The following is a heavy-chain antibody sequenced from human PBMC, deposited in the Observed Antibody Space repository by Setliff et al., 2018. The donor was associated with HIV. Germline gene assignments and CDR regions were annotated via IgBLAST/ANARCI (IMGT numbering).Heavy chain of an antibody. D-gene: IGHD2-8*01. CDR2: IFYSGIT. CDR1: GGSFTSRSYY. Sequence: SETLSLTCTVSGGSFTSRSYYWGWIRQPPGKGLEWIGSIFYSGITYYNPSLKSRVTISVDTSKNQFSLNLTAVTAADTAIYYCARPTSGLGGGAAFDIWGQGTMVTVSS. CDR3: ARPTSGLGGGAAFDI. V-gene: IGHV4-39*01. J-gene: IGHJ3*02.